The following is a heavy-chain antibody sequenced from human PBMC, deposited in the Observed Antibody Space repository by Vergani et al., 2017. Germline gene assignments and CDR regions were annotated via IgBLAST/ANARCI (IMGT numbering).Heavy chain of an antibody. J-gene: IGHJ6*03. Sequence: QVQLQQWGAGLLKPSETLSLTCAVYGGSFSGYCWSWIRQPPGKGLEWIGEINHSGSTNYNPSLKSQVTISVDTSKNQFSLKLSSVTAADTAVYYCARVQELYDFWSGYRVRYYYYMDVWGKGTTVTVSS. CDR1: GGSFSGYC. D-gene: IGHD3-3*01. CDR3: ARVQELYDFWSGYRVRYYYYMDV. CDR2: INHSGST. V-gene: IGHV4-34*01.